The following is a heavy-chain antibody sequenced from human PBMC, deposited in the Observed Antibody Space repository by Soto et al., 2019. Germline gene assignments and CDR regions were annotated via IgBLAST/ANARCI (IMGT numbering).Heavy chain of an antibody. CDR2: ISYDGSNK. Sequence: PGGSLRLSCAASGFTFSSYAMHWVRQAPGKGLEWVAVISYDGSNKYYADSVKGRFTISRDNSKNTLYLQMNSLRAEDTAVYYCARPPEGIVGATTPKFDPWGQGTLVTVSS. D-gene: IGHD1-26*01. J-gene: IGHJ5*02. CDR1: GFTFSSYA. V-gene: IGHV3-30-3*01. CDR3: ARPPEGIVGATTPKFDP.